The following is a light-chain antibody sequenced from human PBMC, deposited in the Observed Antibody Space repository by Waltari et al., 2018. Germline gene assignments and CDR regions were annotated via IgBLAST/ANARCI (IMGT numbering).Light chain of an antibody. CDR3: QQYGSSPLT. CDR2: GAS. J-gene: IGKJ2*01. V-gene: IGKV3-20*01. Sequence: CRARQSVSSNYLAWYQQKPGQAPRLLIYGASSRATGIPDRFSGSGSGTDFTLTISRLEPEDFAVYYCQQYGSSPLTFGQGTKLEIK. CDR1: QSVSSNY.